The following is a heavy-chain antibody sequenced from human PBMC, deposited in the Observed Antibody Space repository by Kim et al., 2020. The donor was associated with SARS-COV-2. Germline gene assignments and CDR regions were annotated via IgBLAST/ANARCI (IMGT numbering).Heavy chain of an antibody. V-gene: IGHV4-39*07. CDR3: ARDRDWFDP. CDR2: NT. J-gene: IGHJ5*02. Sequence: NTYYNPSLKRRVTISVDKSKNQFSLKLSSVTAADTAVYYCARDRDWFDPWGQGTLVTVSS.